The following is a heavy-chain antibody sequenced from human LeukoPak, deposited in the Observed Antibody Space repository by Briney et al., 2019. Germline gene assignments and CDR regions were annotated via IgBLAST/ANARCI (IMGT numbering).Heavy chain of an antibody. CDR3: AREARGAIALYYYGMDV. D-gene: IGHD3-10*01. V-gene: IGHV3-7*03. CDR2: VNQGESGK. CDR1: GFTFSRFW. Sequence: SGGSLRLSCAASGFTFSRFWMSWVRQAPGKGLEWVANVNQGESGKSYVDSVKGRFAISRDNAKNSLFLQMNSLRVEDTAVYYCAREARGAIALYYYGMDVWGQGTTVTVSS. J-gene: IGHJ6*02.